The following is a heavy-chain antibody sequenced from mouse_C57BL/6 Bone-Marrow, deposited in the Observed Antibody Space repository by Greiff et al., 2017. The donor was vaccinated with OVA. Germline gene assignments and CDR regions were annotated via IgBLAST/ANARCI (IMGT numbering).Heavy chain of an antibody. CDR3: ARGFITTVVATRDYAMDY. V-gene: IGHV1-69*01. J-gene: IGHJ4*01. CDR2: IDPSDSYT. CDR1: GYTFTSYW. Sequence: QVQLQQPGAELVMPGASVKLSCKASGYTFTSYWMHWVKQRPGQGLEWIGEIDPSDSYTNYNQKFKGKSTLTVDKSSSTAYMPLSSLTSEGSAVYYCARGFITTVVATRDYAMDYWGQGTSVTVSS. D-gene: IGHD1-1*01.